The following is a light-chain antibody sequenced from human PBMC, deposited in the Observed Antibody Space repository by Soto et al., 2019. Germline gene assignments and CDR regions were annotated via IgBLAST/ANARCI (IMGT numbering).Light chain of an antibody. CDR1: QSVNNN. J-gene: IGKJ2*01. Sequence: EIVMTQSPATLSVSPGERATVSCRASQSVNNNLAWYQQKPGQAPRLLIYGASTRATGIPARFSGSGSGTEFTLTISSMQSEDVAVYYCQQYNNWYTFGQGTKLEIK. CDR3: QQYNNWYT. V-gene: IGKV3-15*01. CDR2: GAS.